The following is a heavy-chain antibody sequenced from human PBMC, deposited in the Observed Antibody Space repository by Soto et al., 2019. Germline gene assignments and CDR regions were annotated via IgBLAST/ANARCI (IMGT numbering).Heavy chain of an antibody. CDR2: ISYDGSNK. Sequence: PGGALRLSCAASGFTFSSYAMHWVRQAPGKGLEWVAVISYDGSNKYYADSVKGRFTISRDNSKNTLYLQMNSLRAEDTAVYYCARDLLRYFAWPLDSDCNYGMDDWCPETTVTVS. V-gene: IGHV3-30-3*01. CDR1: GFTFSSYA. J-gene: IGHJ6*02. D-gene: IGHD3-9*01. CDR3: ARDLLRYFAWPLDSDCNYGMDD.